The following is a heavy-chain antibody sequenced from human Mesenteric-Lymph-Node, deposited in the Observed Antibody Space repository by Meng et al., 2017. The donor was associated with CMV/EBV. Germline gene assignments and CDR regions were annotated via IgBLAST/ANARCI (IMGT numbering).Heavy chain of an antibody. Sequence: SQTLSLTCAVYGGSFNGYYWTWIRQPPGKGLEWIGEINHSGNSIYNPSLKSRVTISIDTSKNQFSLNVRSVTVADTAVYYCARESYCGGSRTRCLDVWGQGTTVTVSS. J-gene: IGHJ6*02. D-gene: IGHD2-21*01. CDR3: ARESYCGGSRTRCLDV. V-gene: IGHV4-34*01. CDR2: INHSGNS. CDR1: GGSFNGYY.